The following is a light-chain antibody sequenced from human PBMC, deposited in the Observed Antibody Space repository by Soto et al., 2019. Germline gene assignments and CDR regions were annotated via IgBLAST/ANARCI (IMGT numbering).Light chain of an antibody. Sequence: EIVMTQSPAALSVSPGERVTLSCRASQSISFNLAWYQQKPGQAPRLLIYIASTGATGVPARFSGSGSGTEFTLTINSLQSEDCATYYCQQYHTWPVTFGGGTKVDIK. J-gene: IGKJ4*01. V-gene: IGKV3-15*01. CDR1: QSISFN. CDR3: QQYHTWPVT. CDR2: IAS.